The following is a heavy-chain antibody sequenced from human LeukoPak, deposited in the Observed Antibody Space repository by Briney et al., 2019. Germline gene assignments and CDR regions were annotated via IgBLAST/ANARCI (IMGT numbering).Heavy chain of an antibody. Sequence: SETLSLTCTVSGGSISSSSYYWGWIRQPPGKGLEWIGSIYYSGSTYYNPSLKSRVTISLDTSKNQFSLKLSSVTAADTAVYYCARGYCSGGSCYSEPFDVWGQGTMVTVSS. V-gene: IGHV4-39*07. J-gene: IGHJ3*01. D-gene: IGHD2-15*01. CDR3: ARGYCSGGSCYSEPFDV. CDR1: GGSISSSSYY. CDR2: IYYSGST.